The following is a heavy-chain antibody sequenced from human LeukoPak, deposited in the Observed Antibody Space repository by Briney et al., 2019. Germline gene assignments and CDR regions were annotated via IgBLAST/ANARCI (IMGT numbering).Heavy chain of an antibody. CDR1: GFTFSSYG. D-gene: IGHD3-22*01. V-gene: IGHV3-30*03. CDR2: ISYDGTNK. CDR3: ARAPMSYDSSGFGGAFDI. Sequence: GGSLRLSCAASGFTFSSYGIHWVRQAPGKGLEWVAVISYDGTNKYYADSVKGRSTISRDNSKNTMYLQMNSLRAEDTAMYYCARAPMSYDSSGFGGAFDIWGQGTMVTVSS. J-gene: IGHJ3*02.